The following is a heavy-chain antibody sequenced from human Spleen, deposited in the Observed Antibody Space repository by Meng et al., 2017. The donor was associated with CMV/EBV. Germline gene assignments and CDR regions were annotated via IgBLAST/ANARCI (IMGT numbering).Heavy chain of an antibody. CDR3: ARGTRGAFDI. V-gene: IGHV3-30*09. CDR2: ISSDGSNK. Sequence: GESLKISCAASGFTRVRQAPGKGLEWVAVISSDGSNKFYADSVKGRFAISRDNSKNTLYLQMNSLRADNTAVYYCARGTRGAFDIWGQGTMVTVSS. J-gene: IGHJ3*02. CDR1: GFT. D-gene: IGHD3-10*01.